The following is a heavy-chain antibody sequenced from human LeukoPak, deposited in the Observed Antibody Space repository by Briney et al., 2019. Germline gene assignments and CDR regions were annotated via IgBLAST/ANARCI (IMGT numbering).Heavy chain of an antibody. Sequence: SGTLSLTCAVSGGSISSNNWWTWVRQPPGKGLQWIGEIYHSGSTNYSPSLKSRVTISVDKSKNQFSLKLNSVTAADTAVYYCARGAISGWYNYFDSWDQGTLVTVSS. D-gene: IGHD6-19*01. J-gene: IGHJ4*02. V-gene: IGHV4-4*02. CDR2: IYHSGST. CDR3: ARGAISGWYNYFDS. CDR1: GGSISSNNW.